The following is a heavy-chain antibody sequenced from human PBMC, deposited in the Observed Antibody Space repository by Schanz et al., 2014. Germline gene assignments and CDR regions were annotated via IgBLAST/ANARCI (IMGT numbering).Heavy chain of an antibody. V-gene: IGHV3-23*01. D-gene: IGHD1-1*01. CDR1: GFTFSSYA. CDR2: ISGRDGST. J-gene: IGHJ4*02. CDR3: AKIERNED. Sequence: EVQLLESGGGLVQPGGSLRLSCAASGFTFSSYAMSWVRQAPGKGLEWVSAISGRDGSTYYADSVRGRFTISRDNSKTTLYLQMNSLRAEDTAVYFCAKIERNEDWGQGTLVTVSS.